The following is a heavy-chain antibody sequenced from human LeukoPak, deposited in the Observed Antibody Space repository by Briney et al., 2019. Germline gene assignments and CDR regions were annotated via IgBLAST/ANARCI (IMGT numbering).Heavy chain of an antibody. Sequence: SETLSLTCTVSGGSISSSSYYWGWIRQPPGKGLEWIGSIYYSGNTYYNPSLKSRVTISVDTSKNQFSLKLSSVTAADTAVYYCARQGSSGWYLFDYWGQGTLVTVSP. D-gene: IGHD6-19*01. CDR2: IYYSGNT. V-gene: IGHV4-39*01. J-gene: IGHJ4*02. CDR3: ARQGSSGWYLFDY. CDR1: GGSISSSSYY.